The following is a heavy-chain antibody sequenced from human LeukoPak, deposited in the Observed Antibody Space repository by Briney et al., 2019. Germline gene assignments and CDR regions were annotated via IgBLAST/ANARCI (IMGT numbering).Heavy chain of an antibody. CDR2: IYPGDSDT. J-gene: IGHJ4*02. CDR3: ARQGNSSGWYGLDY. D-gene: IGHD6-19*01. V-gene: IGHV5-51*01. CDR1: GYSFSDFW. Sequence: GESLKISCKGSGYSFSDFWIVWVRQMPGQGLEWMGIIYPGDSDTRYSPSFQGQVTISADKSISTAYLQWSSLKASDTAMYYCARQGNSSGWYGLDYWGQGTLVTVSS.